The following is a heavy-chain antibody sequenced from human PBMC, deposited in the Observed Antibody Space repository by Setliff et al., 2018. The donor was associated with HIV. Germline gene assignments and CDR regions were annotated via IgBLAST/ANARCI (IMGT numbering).Heavy chain of an antibody. D-gene: IGHD2-2*01. CDR1: GGSFSGYY. Sequence: LSLTCAVYGGSFSGYYWSWIRQPPGKGLEWIGEINHSGSTNYNPSLKSRVTISVDTSKNQFSLKLSSVTAAATAVYYCATQDYCSSTSRKDFYYWGQGTLVTVSS. J-gene: IGHJ4*02. CDR3: ATQDYCSSTSRKDFYY. CDR2: INHSGST. V-gene: IGHV4-34*01.